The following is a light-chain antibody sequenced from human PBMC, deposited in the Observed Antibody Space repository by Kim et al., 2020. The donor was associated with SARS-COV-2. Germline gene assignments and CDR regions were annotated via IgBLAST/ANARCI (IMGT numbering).Light chain of an antibody. V-gene: IGLV3-9*01. CDR1: NIGSKN. CDR2: RDS. J-gene: IGLJ3*02. Sequence: SYELTQPLSVSVALGQTARITCGGNNIGSKNVHWYQQKPGQAPVLVIYRDSNRPSGIPERFSGSNSGNTATLTISRAQAGDEADYYCHVWDSSTGV. CDR3: HVWDSSTGV.